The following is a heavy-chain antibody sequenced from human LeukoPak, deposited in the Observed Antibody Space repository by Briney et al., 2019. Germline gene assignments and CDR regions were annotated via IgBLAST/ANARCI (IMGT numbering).Heavy chain of an antibody. CDR1: GFTFSSHG. D-gene: IGHD2-21*01. Sequence: PGGSLRLSCAASGFTFSSHGMHWVRQAPGKGLEWVAVISYDGSNKYYADSVKGRFSISRDNSKNTLYLQMDSLRGEDTAVYYCAKDFRIGYSAHFDYWGQGALVTVSS. CDR3: AKDFRIGYSAHFDY. CDR2: ISYDGSNK. V-gene: IGHV3-30*18. J-gene: IGHJ4*02.